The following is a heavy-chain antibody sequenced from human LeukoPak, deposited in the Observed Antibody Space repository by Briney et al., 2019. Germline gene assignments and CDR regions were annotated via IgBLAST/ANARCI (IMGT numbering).Heavy chain of an antibody. J-gene: IGHJ4*02. CDR3: AREAGYCSSTSCYKAAIDY. V-gene: IGHV3-11*01. D-gene: IGHD2-2*02. Sequence: GASLRLSFAASGFTFSDYYMSWIRQAPGKGLEWVSYISSSGSTIYYADSVKGRFTISRDNAKNSLYLQMNSLRAEDTAVYYCAREAGYCSSTSCYKAAIDYWGQGTLVTVSS. CDR2: ISSSGSTI. CDR1: GFTFSDYY.